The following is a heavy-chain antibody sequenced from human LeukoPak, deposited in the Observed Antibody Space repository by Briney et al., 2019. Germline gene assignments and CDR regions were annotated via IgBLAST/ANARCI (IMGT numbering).Heavy chain of an antibody. CDR2: IDYSGNT. Sequence: SETLSLTCTVSGGSISSSYWSWIRQPPGKGLEWIGYIDYSGNTNYNPSLKSRVTISVERFKNQFSLKLSSVTAADTAVYYCARATSYGDYVDYWGQGTLVTVSS. J-gene: IGHJ4*02. CDR3: ARATSYGDYVDY. V-gene: IGHV4-59*08. D-gene: IGHD4-17*01. CDR1: GGSISSSY.